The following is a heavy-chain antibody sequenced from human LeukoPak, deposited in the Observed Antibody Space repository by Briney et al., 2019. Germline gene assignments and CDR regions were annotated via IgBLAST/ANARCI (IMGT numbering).Heavy chain of an antibody. CDR1: GFTVSSNY. CDR2: IYSGSST. Sequence: GGSLRLSCVASGFTVSSNYMSWVRQAPGKGLEWVSVIYSGSSTYYAESVKGRFTISRNTSKNTLYLQMNSLRADDTAVYYCARDRSSGWYVYDYWGQGTLVTVS. CDR3: ARDRSSGWYVYDY. V-gene: IGHV3-53*01. J-gene: IGHJ4*02. D-gene: IGHD6-19*01.